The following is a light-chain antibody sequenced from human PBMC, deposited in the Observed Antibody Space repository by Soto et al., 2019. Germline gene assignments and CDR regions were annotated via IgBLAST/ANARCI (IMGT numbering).Light chain of an antibody. CDR2: KAS. J-gene: IGKJ1*01. V-gene: IGKV1-5*03. CDR3: QQYNCNRS. CDR1: QSISSW. Sequence: DIQMTQSPSTLSASVGDRVTITCRASQSISSWLAWYQQKPGKAPKLLIYKASSLESGVPSRFSSSGSGTEFTLIISRLQPDDFAAYYHQQYNCNRSCGQGTEEEIK.